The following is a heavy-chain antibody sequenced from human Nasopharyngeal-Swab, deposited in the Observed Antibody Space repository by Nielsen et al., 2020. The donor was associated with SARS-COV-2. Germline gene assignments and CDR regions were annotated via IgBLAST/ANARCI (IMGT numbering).Heavy chain of an antibody. Sequence: GGSLRLSCAASGFTFSSYEMNWVRQAPGKGLEWVSYISSSGSTIYYADSVKGRFTISRDNAKNSLYLQMNSLRAEATAVYYCARDQGIFQGDYYYYYGMDVWGQGTTVTVSS. D-gene: IGHD2-15*01. CDR1: GFTFSSYE. V-gene: IGHV3-48*03. J-gene: IGHJ6*02. CDR3: ARDQGIFQGDYYYYYGMDV. CDR2: ISSSGSTI.